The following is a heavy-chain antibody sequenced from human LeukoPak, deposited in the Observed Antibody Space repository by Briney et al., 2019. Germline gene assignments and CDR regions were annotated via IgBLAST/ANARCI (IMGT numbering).Heavy chain of an antibody. J-gene: IGHJ3*02. D-gene: IGHD6-19*01. V-gene: IGHV1-8*03. CDR3: ARDLGSSGWYGGAFDI. Sequence: GASVKVSCKASGYTFTSYEINWVRQATGQGLEWMGWMNPNSGNTDYAQKFQGRLTITRNTSISTVYMELSSLRSEDTAVYYCARDLGSSGWYGGAFDIWGQGTMVTVSS. CDR1: GYTFTSYE. CDR2: MNPNSGNT.